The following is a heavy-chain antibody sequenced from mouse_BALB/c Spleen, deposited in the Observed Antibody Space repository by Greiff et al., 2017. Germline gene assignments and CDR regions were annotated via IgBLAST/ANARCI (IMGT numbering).Heavy chain of an antibody. CDR2: ISDGGSYT. D-gene: IGHD1-1*01. Sequence: EVQLVESGGGLVKPGGSLKLSCAASGFTFSDYYMYWVRQTPEKRLEWVATISDGGSYTYYPDSVKGRFTISRDNAKNNLYLQMSSLKSEDTAMYYCARDYYGSRIFAYWGQGTLVTVSA. CDR1: GFTFSDYY. CDR3: ARDYYGSRIFAY. J-gene: IGHJ3*01. V-gene: IGHV5-4*02.